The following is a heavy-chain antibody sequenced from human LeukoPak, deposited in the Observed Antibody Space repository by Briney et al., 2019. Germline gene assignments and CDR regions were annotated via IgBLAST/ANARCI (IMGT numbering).Heavy chain of an antibody. J-gene: IGHJ4*02. V-gene: IGHV3-21*01. Sequence: PGGSLRLSCAASGFTFSSYEMNWVRQAPGKGLEWVSSISSSSSYIYYADSVKGRFTISRDNAKNSLYLQMNSLRAEDTAVYYCARKSGGSCYAYWGQGTLVTVSS. CDR2: ISSSSSYI. CDR3: ARKSGGSCYAY. CDR1: GFTFSSYE. D-gene: IGHD2-15*01.